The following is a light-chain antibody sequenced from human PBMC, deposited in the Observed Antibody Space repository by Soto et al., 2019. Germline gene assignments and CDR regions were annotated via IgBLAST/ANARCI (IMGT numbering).Light chain of an antibody. V-gene: IGLV2-11*01. CDR3: CSYAGSYIPVV. J-gene: IGLJ2*01. Sequence: QYALTQPRSVSGSPGQSVTISCTGTSSDVGGYNYVSWYQQHPGKAPKLMIYDVSKRPSGVPDRFSGSKSGNTASLTISGLQAEDEADYYCCSYAGSYIPVVFGGGTKLTVL. CDR1: SSDVGGYNY. CDR2: DVS.